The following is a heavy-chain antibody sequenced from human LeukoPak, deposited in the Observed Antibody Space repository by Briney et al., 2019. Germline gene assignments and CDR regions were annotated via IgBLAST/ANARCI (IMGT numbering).Heavy chain of an antibody. J-gene: IGHJ4*02. V-gene: IGHV3-30*03. D-gene: IGHD1-1*01. CDR2: ISYDGGNK. CDR1: GFTFSSYG. CDR3: ARGVPTGIDYFDY. Sequence: PGGSLRLSCAASGFTFSSYGMHWVRQAPGKGLEWVAVISYDGGNKYYADSVKGRFTISRDNSKNTLYLQMNSLRAEDTAVYYCARGVPTGIDYFDYRGQGTLVTVSS.